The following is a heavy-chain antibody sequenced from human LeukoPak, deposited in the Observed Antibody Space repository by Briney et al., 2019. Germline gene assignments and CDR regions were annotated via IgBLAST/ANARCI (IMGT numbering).Heavy chain of an antibody. J-gene: IGHJ3*02. CDR3: ARPKTVITMIVGSEVAFDI. V-gene: IGHV4-34*01. CDR1: GGSFIGYY. D-gene: IGHD3-22*01. CDR2: INHSGST. Sequence: SETLSLTCAVYGGSFIGYYWSWIRQPPGKGLEWIGEINHSGSTNYNPSLKSRVTISVDTSKNQFSLKLSSVTAADTAVYYCARPKTVITMIVGSEVAFDIWGQGTMVTVSS.